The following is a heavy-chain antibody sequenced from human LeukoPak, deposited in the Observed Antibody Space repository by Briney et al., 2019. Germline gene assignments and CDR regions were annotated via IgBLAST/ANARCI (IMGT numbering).Heavy chain of an antibody. CDR1: GGSFSGYY. J-gene: IGHJ4*02. Sequence: PSETLSLTCAVYGGSFSGYYWSWIRQPPGKGLEWIGEINHSGSTNYNPSLKSRVTISVDTSKNQFSLKLSSVTAADTAVYYCARAVRKEPYYFDYWGQGTLVTVSS. V-gene: IGHV4-34*01. CDR3: ARAVRKEPYYFDY. D-gene: IGHD1-14*01. CDR2: INHSGST.